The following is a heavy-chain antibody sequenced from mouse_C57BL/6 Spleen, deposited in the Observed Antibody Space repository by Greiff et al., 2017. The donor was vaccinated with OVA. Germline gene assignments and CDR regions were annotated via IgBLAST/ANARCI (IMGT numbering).Heavy chain of an antibody. V-gene: IGHV1-69*01. J-gene: IGHJ4*01. CDR2: IDPSDSYT. CDR3: ARRFYYGSRAMDY. D-gene: IGHD1-1*01. CDR1: GYTFTSYW. Sequence: QVQLQQSGAELVMPGASVKLSCKASGYTFTSYWMHWVKQRPGQGLEWIGEIDPSDSYTNYNQKFKGKSTLTVDKSSSTAYMQLSSLTSEDSAVYYCARRFYYGSRAMDYWGQGTSVTVSS.